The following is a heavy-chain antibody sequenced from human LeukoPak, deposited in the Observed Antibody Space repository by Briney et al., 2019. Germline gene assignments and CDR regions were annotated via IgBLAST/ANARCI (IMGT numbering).Heavy chain of an antibody. V-gene: IGHV1-69*04. CDR3: ARDSERAIVVVPAAVDP. CDR1: GGTFSSYA. Sequence: ASVKVSCKASGGTFSSYAISWVRQAPGQGLEWMGRIIPILGIANYAQKFQGRVTITADKSTSTAYMELSSLRSEDTAVYYCARDSERAIVVVPAAVDPWGQGTLVTVSS. D-gene: IGHD2-2*01. CDR2: IIPILGIA. J-gene: IGHJ5*02.